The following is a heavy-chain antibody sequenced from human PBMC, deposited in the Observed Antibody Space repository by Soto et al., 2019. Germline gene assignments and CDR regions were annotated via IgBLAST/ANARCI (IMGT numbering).Heavy chain of an antibody. Sequence: ASVKVSCKASADTFTGYTVTWVRQAPGQVLEWVGRVIPILGASNFAQKFQGRVTISADKSTDTAYMVLTGLTSEDTAVYYCARSRGSYYSNFDSWGQGTLVTVSS. V-gene: IGHV1-69*08. CDR3: ARSRGSYYSNFDS. J-gene: IGHJ4*02. CDR1: ADTFTGYT. CDR2: VIPILGAS. D-gene: IGHD3-10*01.